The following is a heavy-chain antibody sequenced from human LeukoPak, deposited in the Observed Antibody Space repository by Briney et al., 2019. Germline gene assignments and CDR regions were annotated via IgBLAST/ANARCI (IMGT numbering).Heavy chain of an antibody. J-gene: IGHJ4*02. Sequence: ASVKVSCKASGYTFTGYYMHWVRQAPGQGLEWMGWINPNSGGTNYAQKFQGRVTMTRDTSISTAYMELNRLRSDDTAVYYCARISGTYRDQFDYWGQGTLVTVSS. V-gene: IGHV1-2*02. D-gene: IGHD3-10*01. CDR2: INPNSGGT. CDR1: GYTFTGYY. CDR3: ARISGTYRDQFDY.